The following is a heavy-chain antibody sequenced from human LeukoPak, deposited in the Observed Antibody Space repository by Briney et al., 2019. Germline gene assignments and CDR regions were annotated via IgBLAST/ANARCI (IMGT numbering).Heavy chain of an antibody. CDR2: ISGSGGST. D-gene: IGHD6-6*01. V-gene: IGHV3-23*01. CDR1: GFTFSSYA. CDR3: AKAVPTIAARLCWFDP. Sequence: GGSLRLSCAASGFTFSSYAMSWVRQASGKGLEWVSAISGSGGSTYYADSVKGRFTISRDNSKNTLYLQMNSLRAEDTAVYYCAKAVPTIAARLCWFDPWGQGTLVTVPS. J-gene: IGHJ5*02.